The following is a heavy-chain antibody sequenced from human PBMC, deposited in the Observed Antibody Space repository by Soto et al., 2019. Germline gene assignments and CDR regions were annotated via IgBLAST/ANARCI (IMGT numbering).Heavy chain of an antibody. V-gene: IGHV6-1*01. CDR1: GDSVSSNSSA. CDR3: ARGKLYCSSTSCYVTPYYYYYGMDV. CDR2: TYYRSKWYN. Sequence: SPALSLTCAISGDSVSSNSSAWNWFRQSPSRGLEWLGRTYYRSKWYNDYAVSVKSRITINPDTSKNQFSLQLNSVTPEDTAVYYCARGKLYCSSTSCYVTPYYYYYGMDVWGQGTTVTVSS. J-gene: IGHJ6*02. D-gene: IGHD2-2*01.